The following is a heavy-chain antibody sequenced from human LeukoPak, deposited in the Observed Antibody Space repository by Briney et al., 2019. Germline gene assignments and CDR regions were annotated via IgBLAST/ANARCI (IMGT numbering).Heavy chain of an antibody. D-gene: IGHD4-23*01. CDR1: GFTFSSYS. V-gene: IGHV3-21*01. J-gene: IGHJ6*03. CDR3: ARDGDTVLTRGYYYYMDV. CDR2: ITSSSSYI. Sequence: GGSLRLSCAASGFTFSSYSMNWVRQAPGKGLEWVSSITSSSSYIYYADSVKGRFTISRDNAKNSLYLQMNSLRAEDTALYYCARDGDTVLTRGYYYYMDVWGKGTTVTVSS.